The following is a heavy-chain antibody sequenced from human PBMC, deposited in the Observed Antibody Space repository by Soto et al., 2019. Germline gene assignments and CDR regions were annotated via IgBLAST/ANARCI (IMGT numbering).Heavy chain of an antibody. Sequence: GGSLRLSCAASGFTFSSYAMSWVRQAPGKELEWVSAISGSGGSTYYADSVKGRFTISRDNSKNTLYLQMNSLRAEDTAVYYCAKGSRGYSYGPDYWGQGTLVTVSS. D-gene: IGHD5-18*01. J-gene: IGHJ4*02. CDR2: ISGSGGST. CDR1: GFTFSSYA. V-gene: IGHV3-23*01. CDR3: AKGSRGYSYGPDY.